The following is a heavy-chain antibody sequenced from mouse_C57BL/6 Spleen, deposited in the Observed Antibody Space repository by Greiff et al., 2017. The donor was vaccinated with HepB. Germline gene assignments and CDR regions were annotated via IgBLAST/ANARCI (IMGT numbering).Heavy chain of an antibody. J-gene: IGHJ4*01. V-gene: IGHV1-64*01. CDR1: GYTFTSYW. CDR3: VSPGDYDEAGY. CDR2: IHPNSGST. Sequence: QVQLQQPGAELVKPGASVKLSCKASGYTFTSYWMHWVKQRPGQGLEWIGMIHPNSGSTNYNEKFKSKATLTVDKSSSTAYMQLSSLTSEDSAVYYCVSPGDYDEAGYWGQGTSVTVSS. D-gene: IGHD2-4*01.